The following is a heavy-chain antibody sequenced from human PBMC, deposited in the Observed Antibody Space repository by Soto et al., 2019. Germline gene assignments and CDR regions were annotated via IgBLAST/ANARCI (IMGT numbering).Heavy chain of an antibody. CDR3: ARWEHHYDTSGSSRYYFDY. V-gene: IGHV5-51*03. CDR2: NYPGDSDT. Sequence: EVQLVQSGAEVKKPGESLKISCKGSGYSFTKYGIGWVRQMPGKGLEWMGNNYPGDSDTRYSPSFQGQVTISADKSISTAYLQWRSLKASDTAIYYCARWEHHYDTSGSSRYYFDYWGQGTLVTVSS. J-gene: IGHJ4*02. CDR1: GYSFTKYG. D-gene: IGHD3-22*01.